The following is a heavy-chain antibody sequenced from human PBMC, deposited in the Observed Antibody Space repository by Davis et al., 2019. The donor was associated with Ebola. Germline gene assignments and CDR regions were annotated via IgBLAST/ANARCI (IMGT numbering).Heavy chain of an antibody. Sequence: GESLKISCAASGFTFSSYGMHWVRQAPGKGLEWVAVISYDGSNKYYADSVKGRFTISRDNAKNSLYLQMNSLRAEDTALYYCAKDMGYYYGMDVWGQGTTVTVSS. CDR1: GFTFSSYG. J-gene: IGHJ6*02. D-gene: IGHD3-10*01. V-gene: IGHV3-30*18. CDR3: AKDMGYYYGMDV. CDR2: ISYDGSNK.